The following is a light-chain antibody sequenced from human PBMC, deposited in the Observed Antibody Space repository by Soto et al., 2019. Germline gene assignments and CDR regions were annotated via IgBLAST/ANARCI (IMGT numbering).Light chain of an antibody. Sequence: QSVLTQPASLSGSPGQSITISCTGTSSDIGAYDYVSWFQQHPGKAPKLMISEVNNRPSGVSHRFSGSRSGNTASLTISGLQAEDEADYYCTSYSSSSTFYVFGTGTKVTVL. CDR2: EVN. CDR3: TSYSSSSTFYV. J-gene: IGLJ1*01. V-gene: IGLV2-14*01. CDR1: SSDIGAYDY.